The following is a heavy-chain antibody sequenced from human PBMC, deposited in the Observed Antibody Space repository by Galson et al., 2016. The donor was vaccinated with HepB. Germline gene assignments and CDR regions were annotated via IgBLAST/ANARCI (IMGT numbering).Heavy chain of an antibody. V-gene: IGHV4-59*01. D-gene: IGHD3-10*01. CDR3: ARTPSRGGMDV. J-gene: IGHJ6*02. CDR2: LYYSGST. CDR1: GGSISSYY. Sequence: SETLSLTCTVSGGSISSYYWSWIRQPPGKGLEWIGYLYYSGSTNYNPPLKSRVTISVDTSKNQFSLKLTSVTTADTAVYYCARTPSRGGMDVWGQGTTVTVSS.